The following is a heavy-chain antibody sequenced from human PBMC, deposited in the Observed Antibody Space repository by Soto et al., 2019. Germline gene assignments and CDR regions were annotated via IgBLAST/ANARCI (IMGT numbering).Heavy chain of an antibody. CDR3: ARLGHCSSTSCYYYYYYMDV. Sequence: GESLKISCKGSGYSFTSYWIGWVRQMPGKGLEWMGIIYPGDSDTRYSPSFQGQVTISADKSISTAYLQWSSLKASDTAMYYCARLGHCSSTSCYYYYYYMDVWGKGTTVTVSS. J-gene: IGHJ6*03. V-gene: IGHV5-51*01. CDR2: IYPGDSDT. D-gene: IGHD2-2*01. CDR1: GYSFTSYW.